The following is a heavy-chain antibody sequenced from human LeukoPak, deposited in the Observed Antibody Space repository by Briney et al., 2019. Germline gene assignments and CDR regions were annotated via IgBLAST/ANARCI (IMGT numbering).Heavy chain of an antibody. D-gene: IGHD5-18*01. CDR2: ISYDGSNK. V-gene: IGHV3-30*18. CDR1: GFTFSSYG. Sequence: AGGSLRLSCAASGFTFSSYGMHWVRQAPGKGLEWVAVISYDGSNKYYADSVKGRFTISRDNSKSTLYLQMNSLSTEDTAVYYCAKGRTQLWLDDAFDIWGQGTTVTVSS. J-gene: IGHJ3*02. CDR3: AKGRTQLWLDDAFDI.